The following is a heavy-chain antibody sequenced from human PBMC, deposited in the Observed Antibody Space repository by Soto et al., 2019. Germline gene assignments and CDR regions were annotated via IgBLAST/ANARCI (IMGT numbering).Heavy chain of an antibody. V-gene: IGHV3-30*09. CDR1: GFSVSAYT. CDR2: ISTDGNHK. J-gene: IGHJ4*02. D-gene: IGHD1-26*01. CDR3: ARWDHPPFDN. Sequence: QVQLVESGGGVVQPGRSLRLSCAASGFSVSAYTIHWVRQAPGKGLEWVAVISTDGNHKYYPDSVKGRFAISRDTSTNTVFLQMTSRGPEDTAVYYCARWDHPPFDNWGRGTLVTVSS.